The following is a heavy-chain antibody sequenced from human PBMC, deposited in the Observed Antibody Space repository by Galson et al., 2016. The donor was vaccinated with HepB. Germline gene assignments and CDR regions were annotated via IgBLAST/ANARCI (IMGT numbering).Heavy chain of an antibody. Sequence: QSGAEVKKPGESLKISCKGSGYSFPSYWIGWVRQMPGKGLEWMGSIYPSESDTRYSPSFQGQVTISADKSVSTAYLQWSSLKASDTAMYYCARLRSISTIVVAKPYYFDYWSQGTLVTVSS. D-gene: IGHD3-22*01. V-gene: IGHV5-51*01. J-gene: IGHJ4*02. CDR1: GYSFPSYW. CDR2: IYPSESDT. CDR3: ARLRSISTIVVAKPYYFDY.